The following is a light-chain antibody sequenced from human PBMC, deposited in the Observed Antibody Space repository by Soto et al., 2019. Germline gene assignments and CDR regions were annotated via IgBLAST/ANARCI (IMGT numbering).Light chain of an antibody. Sequence: QLVLTQSPSASASLGASVKLTCTLSSGHSTYAIAWHQQHPQKGPRYLMKVNSDGSHSKGDGIPDRFSGSSSGAERYLTISSLQSEDEADYHCQTWGVGIHWVFGGGTKLTVL. CDR2: VNSDGSH. J-gene: IGLJ3*02. V-gene: IGLV4-69*01. CDR3: QTWGVGIHWV. CDR1: SGHSTYA.